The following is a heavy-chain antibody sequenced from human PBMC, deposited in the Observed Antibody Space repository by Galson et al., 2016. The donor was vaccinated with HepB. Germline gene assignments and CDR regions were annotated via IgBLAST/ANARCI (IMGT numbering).Heavy chain of an antibody. CDR3: ARRNDAFDA. Sequence: SETLSLTCTVSGGSISSSGHYWVWIRQPPSKGLEWIGTIYYSGSTYYNPSLKSRVSMSVDTSKNQFSLKLTSVTATDTAVYYCARRNDAFDAWGQGTMVTVSS. J-gene: IGHJ3*01. CDR2: IYYSGST. V-gene: IGHV4-39*01. CDR1: GGSISSSGHY.